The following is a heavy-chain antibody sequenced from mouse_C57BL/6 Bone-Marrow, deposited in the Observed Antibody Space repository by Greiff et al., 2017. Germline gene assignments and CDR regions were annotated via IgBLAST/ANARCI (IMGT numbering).Heavy chain of an antibody. CDR1: GYTFTSYW. V-gene: IGHV1-64*01. CDR3: ARLSGSRGYFDV. D-gene: IGHD1-1*01. J-gene: IGHJ1*03. Sequence: VQLQQPGAELVKPGASVKLSCKASGYTFTSYWMHWVKQRPGQGLEWIGMIHPNSGSTNYNEKFKSKATLTVDKSSSTAYMQLSSLTSEDSAVYYWARLSGSRGYFDVWGTGTTVTVSS. CDR2: IHPNSGST.